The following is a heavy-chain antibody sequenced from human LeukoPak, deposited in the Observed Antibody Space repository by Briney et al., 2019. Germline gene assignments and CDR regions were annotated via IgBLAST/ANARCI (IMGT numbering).Heavy chain of an antibody. J-gene: IGHJ4*02. Sequence: GGSLRLSCAASGFTFISYAMSWVRQAPGKGLEWVSGISGSGGSTYYADSVTGRFTISRDNSKNTLYLQMNSLRAEDTAIYYCAKLGYCSSTSCSMGGLDFWGQGTLVTVSS. V-gene: IGHV3-23*01. D-gene: IGHD2-2*01. CDR1: GFTFISYA. CDR2: ISGSGGST. CDR3: AKLGYCSSTSCSMGGLDF.